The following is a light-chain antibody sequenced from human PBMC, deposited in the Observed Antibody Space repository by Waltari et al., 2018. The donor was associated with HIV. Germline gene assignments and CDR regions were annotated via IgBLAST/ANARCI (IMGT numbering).Light chain of an antibody. CDR2: RND. CDR1: SSNIGSNY. V-gene: IGLV1-47*01. J-gene: IGLJ1*01. CDR3: AAWDDSLSGYV. Sequence: QSVLTQPPSASGTPGQRVTISCSGGSSNIGSNYVFWYQLLPGTAPKLLLYRNDQRPSGVPDRLSGSKSGTSASLAISGLRSEDEADYYCAAWDDSLSGYVFGTGTKVTVL.